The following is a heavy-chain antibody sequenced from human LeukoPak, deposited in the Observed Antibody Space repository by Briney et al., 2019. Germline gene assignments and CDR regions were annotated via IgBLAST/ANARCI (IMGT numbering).Heavy chain of an antibody. CDR1: GYTFTDYF. D-gene: IGHD2-21*02. Sequence: GASVKVSCKASGYTFTDYFIHWVRQAPGQGLEWMGWINPNIGDASYAQKFQDRVTMTRDRSINTAYMELSRVTSDDTAVYYCARMALDGGDSIGFDSWGQGALVTVSS. J-gene: IGHJ5*01. CDR2: INPNIGDA. CDR3: ARMALDGGDSIGFDS. V-gene: IGHV1-2*02.